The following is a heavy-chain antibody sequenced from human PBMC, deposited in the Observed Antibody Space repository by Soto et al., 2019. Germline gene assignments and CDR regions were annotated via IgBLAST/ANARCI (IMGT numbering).Heavy chain of an antibody. CDR1: GDSVSSKSAA. V-gene: IGHV6-1*01. J-gene: IGHJ4*02. Sequence: SQTLSLTCAISGDSVSSKSAAWKWIRQSPSRGLEWLGRTFYRSTWNNDYAVSVKGRITIIPDTSKNQFSLHLNSVTPEDTAVYYCARDIGSCRPFEYWGQGTPVTVSS. CDR3: ARDIGSCRPFEY. D-gene: IGHD1-26*01. CDR2: TFYRSTWNN.